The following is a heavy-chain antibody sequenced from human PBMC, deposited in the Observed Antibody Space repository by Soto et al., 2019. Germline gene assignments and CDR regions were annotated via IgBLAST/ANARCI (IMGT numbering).Heavy chain of an antibody. CDR1: GFTFSSYA. V-gene: IGHV3-23*01. Sequence: GGSLRLSCAASGFTFSSYAMSWVRQAPGKGLEWVSAISGSGGSTYYADSVKGRFTISRDNSKNTLYLQMNSLRAEDTAVYYCAKYLTRGQSSSYDYWGQGTLVTVSS. D-gene: IGHD6-19*01. CDR3: AKYLTRGQSSSYDY. J-gene: IGHJ4*02. CDR2: ISGSGGST.